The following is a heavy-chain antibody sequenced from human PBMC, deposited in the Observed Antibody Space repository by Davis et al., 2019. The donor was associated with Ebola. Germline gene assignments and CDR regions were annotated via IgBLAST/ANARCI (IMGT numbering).Heavy chain of an antibody. D-gene: IGHD4-17*01. J-gene: IGHJ4*02. V-gene: IGHV1-69*13. CDR3: ARDLGTVTTRGDY. Sequence: SVQVSCKASAGTFSSYAISWVRQAPGQGLEWMGGIIPIFGTANYAQKFQGRVTITADESTSTAYMELSSLRSEDTAVYYCARDLGTVTTRGDYWGQGTLVTVSS. CDR1: AGTFSSYA. CDR2: IIPIFGTA.